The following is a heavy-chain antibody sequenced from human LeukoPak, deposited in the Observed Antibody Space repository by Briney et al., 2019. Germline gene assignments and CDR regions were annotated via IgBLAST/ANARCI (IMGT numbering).Heavy chain of an antibody. CDR2: ISGSGGNT. J-gene: IGHJ5*02. CDR1: GFTFSSYA. CDR3: AKDGHIAVAGTDWFDP. D-gene: IGHD6-19*01. V-gene: IGHV3-23*01. Sequence: GGSLRLSCAASGFTFSSYAMSWVRQAPGKGLEWVSTISGSGGNTYYADSVKGRFTISRDNSKNTLYLQMNSLRAEDTAVYYCAKDGHIAVAGTDWFDPWGQGTLVTVSS.